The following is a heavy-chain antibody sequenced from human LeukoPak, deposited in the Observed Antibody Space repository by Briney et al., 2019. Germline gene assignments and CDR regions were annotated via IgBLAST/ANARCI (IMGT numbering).Heavy chain of an antibody. CDR2: IYYSGST. Sequence: PSQTLSLTCTVSGGSISSGDYYWSWIRQHPGKGLEWIGYIYYSGSTYYNPSLKSRVTISVDTSKNQFSLKLSSVTAADTAVYYCARKSPAMPFDYWGQGTLVTVSS. CDR1: GGSISSGDYY. J-gene: IGHJ4*02. V-gene: IGHV4-31*03. CDR3: ARKSPAMPFDY. D-gene: IGHD2-2*01.